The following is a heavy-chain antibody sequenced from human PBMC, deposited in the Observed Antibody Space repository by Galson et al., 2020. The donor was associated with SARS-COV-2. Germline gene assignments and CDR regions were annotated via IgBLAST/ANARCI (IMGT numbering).Heavy chain of an antibody. J-gene: IGHJ6*03. V-gene: IGHV3-23*01. CDR3: ARGTTDYYYYYYMDV. Sequence: GESLKISCAASGFTFSSYAMSWVRQAPGKGLEWVSAISGSGGSTYYADSVKGRFTISRDNSKNTLYLQMNSLRAEDTAVYYCARGTTDYYYYYYMDVWGKGTTVTVSS. CDR1: GFTFSSYA. D-gene: IGHD2-2*01. CDR2: ISGSGGST.